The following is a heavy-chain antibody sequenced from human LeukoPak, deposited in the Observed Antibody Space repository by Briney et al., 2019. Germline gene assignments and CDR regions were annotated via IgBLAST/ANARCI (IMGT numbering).Heavy chain of an antibody. CDR2: ISSSSSYI. D-gene: IGHD3-22*01. J-gene: IGHJ4*02. V-gene: IGHV3-21*01. CDR3: AKGTKSITMIVVVITKIDY. Sequence: PGGSLRLSCAASGFTFSSYSMNWVRQAPGKGLEWVSSISSSSSYIYYADSVKGRFTISRDNAKNSLYLQMNSLRAEDTAVYYCAKGTKSITMIVVVITKIDYWGQGTLVTVSS. CDR1: GFTFSSYS.